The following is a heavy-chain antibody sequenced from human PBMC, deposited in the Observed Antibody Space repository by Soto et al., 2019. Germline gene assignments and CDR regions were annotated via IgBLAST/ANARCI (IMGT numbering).Heavy chain of an antibody. Sequence: EVQLLESGGGLVQPRGSLRLSCAASGFAFSTYAMTWVRQAPGKGLEWVSAISGGGGKTYYADSVKGRFTLSRDNSKSTLYLQMNSLRAEDTALYYCAKDAYGDYGRILDYWGQGTLVTVSS. D-gene: IGHD4-17*01. CDR2: ISGGGGKT. J-gene: IGHJ4*02. CDR1: GFAFSTYA. V-gene: IGHV3-23*01. CDR3: AKDAYGDYGRILDY.